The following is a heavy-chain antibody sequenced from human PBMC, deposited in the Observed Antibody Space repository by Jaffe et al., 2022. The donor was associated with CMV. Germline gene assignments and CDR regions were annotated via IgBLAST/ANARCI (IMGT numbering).Heavy chain of an antibody. CDR1: GFTFSDYY. J-gene: IGHJ4*02. Sequence: QVQLVESGGGLVKPGGSLRLSCAASGFTFSDYYMSWIRQAPGKGLEWVSYISSSSSYTNYADSVKGRFTISRDNAKNSLYLQMNSLRAEDTAVYYCARDSPNIVVVPAAPDYWGQGTLVTVSS. CDR3: ARDSPNIVVVPAAPDY. CDR2: ISSSSSYT. D-gene: IGHD2-2*01. V-gene: IGHV3-11*06.